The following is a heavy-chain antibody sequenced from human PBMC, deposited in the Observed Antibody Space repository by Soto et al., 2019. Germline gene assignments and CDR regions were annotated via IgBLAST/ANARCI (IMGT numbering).Heavy chain of an antibody. CDR2: INAYNGDT. Sequence: QVQLVQSGAELKKPGASVNVSCKAPGYTFTTYGISWVRQAPGQGLEWMGWINAYNGDTRSAHKFHGRVTLTTDASRSTVYMELKNLRSDDTAVYYCARDLLAWGQGTMVTVSS. V-gene: IGHV1-18*04. J-gene: IGHJ3*01. CDR3: ARDLLA. CDR1: GYTFTTYG.